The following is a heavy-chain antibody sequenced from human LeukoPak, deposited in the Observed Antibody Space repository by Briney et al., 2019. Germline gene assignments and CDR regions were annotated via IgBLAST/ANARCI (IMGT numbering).Heavy chain of an antibody. V-gene: IGHV4-39*07. CDR2: IYYSGST. D-gene: IGHD6-13*01. Sequence: SETLSLTCTASGGSISSSSYYWGWIRQPPGKGLEWIGSIYYSGSTYYNPSLKSRVTISVDTSKNQFSLKLSSVTAADTAVYYCARGTAYSSSWYCWFDPWGQGTLVTVSS. CDR3: ARGTAYSSSWYCWFDP. CDR1: GGSISSSSYY. J-gene: IGHJ5*02.